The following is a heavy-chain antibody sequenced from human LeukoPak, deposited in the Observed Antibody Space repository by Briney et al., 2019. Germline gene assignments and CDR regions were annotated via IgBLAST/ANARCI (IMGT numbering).Heavy chain of an antibody. D-gene: IGHD6-13*01. Sequence: GGSLRLSCAASGFTFSSYAMHWVRQAPGKGLEYVSAISSNGGSTYYANSVKGRFTISRDNSKNTLYLQMGSLRAEDTAVYYCARDFMRPAAGRIGGFDYWGQGTLVTVSS. CDR1: GFTFSSYA. CDR2: ISSNGGST. J-gene: IGHJ4*02. CDR3: ARDFMRPAAGRIGGFDY. V-gene: IGHV3-64*01.